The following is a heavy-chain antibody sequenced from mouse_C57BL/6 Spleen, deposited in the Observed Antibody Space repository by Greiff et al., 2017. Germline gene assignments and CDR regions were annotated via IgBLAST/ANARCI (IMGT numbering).Heavy chain of an antibody. Sequence: EVQLVESGGGLVKPGGSLKLSCAASGFTFSSYAMSWVRQTPEKRLAWVATISDGGSYTYYPDNVKGRFTISRDNAKNNLYLQMSHLKSEDTAMYYCARESPPYDSYAMDYWGQGTSVTVSS. CDR2: ISDGGSYT. J-gene: IGHJ4*01. CDR1: GFTFSSYA. V-gene: IGHV5-4*01. CDR3: ARESPPYDSYAMDY.